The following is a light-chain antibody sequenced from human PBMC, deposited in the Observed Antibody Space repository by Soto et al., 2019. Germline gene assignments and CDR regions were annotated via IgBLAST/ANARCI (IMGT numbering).Light chain of an antibody. CDR3: QQYNTDSWT. CDR2: DAS. V-gene: IGKV1-5*01. Sequence: DIQMTQSPSTLSASVGDRVTITCRASQSISSWLAWYQQKPGKAPKLLIYDASSLERGVPSRFSGSGSGTEFTLTISRLQPDDFATYYCQQYNTDSWTFGQGTKVEIK. J-gene: IGKJ1*01. CDR1: QSISSW.